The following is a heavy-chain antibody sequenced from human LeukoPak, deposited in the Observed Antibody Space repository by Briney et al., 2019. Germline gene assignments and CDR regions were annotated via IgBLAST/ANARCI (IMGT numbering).Heavy chain of an antibody. Sequence: SETLSLTCAVYGGSFSGYYWSWIRQPPGKGLEWTGEINHSGSTNYNPSLKSRVTISVDTSKNQFSLKLSSVTAADTAVYYCARGRKNYYDSRSDYWGQGTLVTVSS. D-gene: IGHD3-22*01. CDR3: ARGRKNYYDSRSDY. J-gene: IGHJ4*02. V-gene: IGHV4-34*01. CDR2: INHSGST. CDR1: GGSFSGYY.